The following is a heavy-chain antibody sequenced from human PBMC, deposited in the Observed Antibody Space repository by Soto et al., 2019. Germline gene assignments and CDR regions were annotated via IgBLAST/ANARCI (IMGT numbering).Heavy chain of an antibody. D-gene: IGHD6-19*01. CDR1: GFTFSSYA. CDR3: AKKSSGWYFKATQYFFAY. CDR2: ISGSGGST. Sequence: GGSLRLSCAASGFTFSSYAMSWVRQAPGKGLEWVSAISGSGGSTYYADSVKGRFTISRDNSKNTLYLQMNSLRAEDTAVYYCAKKSSGWYFKATQYFFAYWGPGPLVTVSS. V-gene: IGHV3-23*01. J-gene: IGHJ4*02.